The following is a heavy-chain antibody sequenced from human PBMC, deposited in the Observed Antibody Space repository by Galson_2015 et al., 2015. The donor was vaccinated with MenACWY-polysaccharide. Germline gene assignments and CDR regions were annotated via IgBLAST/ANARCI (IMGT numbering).Heavy chain of an antibody. J-gene: IGHJ6*02. V-gene: IGHV5-51*01. CDR1: GYSFANHW. CDR2: IFPGDSQT. D-gene: IGHD3-10*01. Sequence: QSGAEVKKPGGSLKISCPASGYSFANHWIGWVREVPGKGLEWMGVIFPGDSQTIYSPSFQGQVIISVDKSINTAYLQWGGLKASDTAMYYCVRDGGFYASDIYYNDYYGLDVWGQGTTVTVS. CDR3: VRDGGFYASDIYYNDYYGLDV.